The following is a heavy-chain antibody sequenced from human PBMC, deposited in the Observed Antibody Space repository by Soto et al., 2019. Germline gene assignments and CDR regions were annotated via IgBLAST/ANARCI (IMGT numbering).Heavy chain of an antibody. Sequence: GGSLRLSCAASGFTFSSYEMNWVRQAPGKGLEWVSDITSTGSTRYYADSVKGRFTISRDNAKNSLYLQMNSLRAEDTAVYYCARGYCTSSACHWNFDYWGQGIVVTVSS. CDR2: ITSTGSTR. CDR3: ARGYCTSSACHWNFDY. V-gene: IGHV3-48*03. CDR1: GFTFSSYE. D-gene: IGHD2-8*02. J-gene: IGHJ4*02.